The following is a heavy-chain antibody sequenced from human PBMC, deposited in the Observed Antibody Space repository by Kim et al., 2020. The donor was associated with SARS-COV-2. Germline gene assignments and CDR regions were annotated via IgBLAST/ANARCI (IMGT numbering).Heavy chain of an antibody. D-gene: IGHD3-3*01. CDR2: ISSNSSNI. V-gene: IGHV3-48*02. J-gene: IGHJ3*02. CDR1: GFTFSNYS. Sequence: GGSLRLSCAASGFTFSNYSMNWVRQAPGKGLEWVSSISSNSSNIYYADSVKGRFTISRDNAKNSVYLQMNSLRDEDTAVYYCARGGYTYYDFWSGDSPDAFDIWGQGTRVTVSS. CDR3: ARGGYTYYDFWSGDSPDAFDI.